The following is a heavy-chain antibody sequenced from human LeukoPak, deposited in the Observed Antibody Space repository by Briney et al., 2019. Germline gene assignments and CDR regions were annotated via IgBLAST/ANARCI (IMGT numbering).Heavy chain of an antibody. CDR1: GGSVSGTNYY. D-gene: IGHD6-19*01. Sequence: SETLSLTCSVSGGSVSGTNYYWAWIRQPPEKGLEWIGTIYYSGSTYYNVSLKSRVTISVDTSKNQFSLRLSSVTAADTAVYYCARETEKQWQYWGQGTTVSVSS. J-gene: IGHJ3*01. V-gene: IGHV4-39*07. CDR2: IYYSGST. CDR3: ARETEKQWQY.